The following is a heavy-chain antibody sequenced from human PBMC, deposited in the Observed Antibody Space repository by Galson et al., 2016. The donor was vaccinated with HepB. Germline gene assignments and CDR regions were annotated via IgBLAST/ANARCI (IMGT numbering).Heavy chain of an antibody. CDR3: ARDFSPYRELHYFDY. V-gene: IGHV3-30*04. J-gene: IGHJ4*02. CDR1: GFTFSDHA. Sequence: SLRLSCAASGFTFSDHAMYWVRQPPGKGLEWVALISYYYVPEFYAGSVKGRFTISRDNSKSTVYLQMNDLTIEDTAMYFCARDFSPYRELHYFDYWGQGTLVTVSS. CDR2: ISYYYVPE. D-gene: IGHD1-7*01.